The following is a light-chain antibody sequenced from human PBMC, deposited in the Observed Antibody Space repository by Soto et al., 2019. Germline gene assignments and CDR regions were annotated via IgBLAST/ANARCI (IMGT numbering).Light chain of an antibody. CDR1: SSDVGGYNY. Sequence: QSVLTQPPSASGSPGQSVTISFTGTSSDVGGYNYVSWYQQHPGKAPKLMIYEVSKRPSGVPDRFSGSKSGNTASLTVSGLQAEDEADYYCSSYAGSERVFGTGTKVTVL. CDR2: EVS. CDR3: SSYAGSERV. V-gene: IGLV2-8*01. J-gene: IGLJ1*01.